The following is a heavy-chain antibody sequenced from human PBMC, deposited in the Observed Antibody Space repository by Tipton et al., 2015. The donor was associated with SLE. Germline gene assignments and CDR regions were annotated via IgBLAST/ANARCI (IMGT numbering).Heavy chain of an antibody. V-gene: IGHV4-34*01. CDR3: ATRWTTVVY. D-gene: IGHD4-23*01. CDR2: INHSGST. CDR1: GGSFSGYY. J-gene: IGHJ4*02. Sequence: TLSLTCAVYGGSFSGYYWSWIRQPPGKGLEWIGEINHSGSTNYNPSLKSRVTISVGTSKNQFSLKLSSVTAADTAVYYCATRWTTVVYWGQGTLVTVSS.